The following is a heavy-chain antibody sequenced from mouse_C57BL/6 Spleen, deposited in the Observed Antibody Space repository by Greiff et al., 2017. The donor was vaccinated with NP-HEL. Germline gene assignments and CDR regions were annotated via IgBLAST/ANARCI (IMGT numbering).Heavy chain of an antibody. J-gene: IGHJ2*01. CDR2: INPGSGGT. CDR1: GYAFTNYL. Sequence: VQLQQSGAELVRPGTSVKVSCKASGYAFTNYLIEWVKQRPGQGLEWIGVINPGSGGTNYNEKFKGKATLTADKSSSTAYMQLSSLTSEDSAVYFCARSEEAFDYWGQGTTLTVSS. CDR3: ARSEEAFDY. V-gene: IGHV1-54*01.